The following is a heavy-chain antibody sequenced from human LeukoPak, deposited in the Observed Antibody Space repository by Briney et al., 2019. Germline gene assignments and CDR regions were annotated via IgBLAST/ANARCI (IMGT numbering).Heavy chain of an antibody. CDR3: ARQGWLPPRLIGRPYYFDY. V-gene: IGHV4-39*01. CDR1: GASINSGTYY. CDR2: FSYSGNI. D-gene: IGHD5-12*01. Sequence: SETLSLTCTVSGASINSGTYYWGWVRQPPGKGLEWIGTFSYSGNIYYNPSLKSRVTISVDTSKNQFSLKLSSVTAADTAVYYCARQGWLPPRLIGRPYYFDYWGQGTLVTVSS. J-gene: IGHJ4*02.